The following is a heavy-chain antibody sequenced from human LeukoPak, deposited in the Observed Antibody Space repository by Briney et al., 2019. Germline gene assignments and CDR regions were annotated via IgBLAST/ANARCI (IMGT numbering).Heavy chain of an antibody. Sequence: PSETLSLTCTVSGGSISSSSYYWGWIRQPPGKGLEWIGSIYYSGSTNYNPSLKSRVTISVDSSKNQFSLRLSSVTAADTAVYYCARESLTWLQSRTSWFDPWGQGTLVTVSS. CDR2: IYYSGST. D-gene: IGHD5-24*01. V-gene: IGHV4-39*07. J-gene: IGHJ5*02. CDR3: ARESLTWLQSRTSWFDP. CDR1: GGSISSSSYY.